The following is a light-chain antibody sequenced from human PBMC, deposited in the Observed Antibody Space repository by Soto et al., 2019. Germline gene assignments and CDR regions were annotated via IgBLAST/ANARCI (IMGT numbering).Light chain of an antibody. J-gene: IGKJ1*01. CDR1: QAISYY. Sequence: DIQMTQSPSSLSASVGDRVTITCRASQAISYYLAWYQHKPGKAPKLLIYAASVLQSGVPSRFSGSGSGTHFTLTISGLQPEDIATYYCQKYSSAPWTFGQGTKVEIK. CDR2: AAS. CDR3: QKYSSAPWT. V-gene: IGKV1-27*01.